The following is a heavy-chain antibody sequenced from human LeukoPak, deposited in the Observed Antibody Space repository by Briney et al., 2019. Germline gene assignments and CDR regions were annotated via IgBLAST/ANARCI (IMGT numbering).Heavy chain of an antibody. CDR3: ASCADIVLMVYDLQLDY. CDR2: FNTYTGNP. CDR1: GYSFTTYG. J-gene: IGHJ4*02. D-gene: IGHD2-8*01. V-gene: IGHV7-81*01. Sequence: ASVKVSCKASGYSFTTYGMNWVPQAPGQGLEWMGWFNTYTGNPTYAQGFTGRFVFSMDTSASTAYLQISSLKAEDMAMYYCASCADIVLMVYDLQLDYWGQGTLVTVSS.